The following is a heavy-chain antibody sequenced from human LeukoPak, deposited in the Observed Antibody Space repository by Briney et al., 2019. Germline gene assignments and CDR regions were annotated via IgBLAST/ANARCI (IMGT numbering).Heavy chain of an antibody. J-gene: IGHJ4*02. CDR1: GDSMSSSHYC. CDR2: IYYNGST. D-gene: IGHD2-2*01. V-gene: IGHV4-39*07. CDR3: ARAVVPAAPPYFDY. Sequence: SETLSLTCTVSGDSMSSSHYCWGWIRQPPGKGLEWIGSIYYNGSTYYNPSLKSRVTMSVDTSKKQFSLKLSSVTAADTAVYYCARAVVPAAPPYFDYWGQGTLVTVSS.